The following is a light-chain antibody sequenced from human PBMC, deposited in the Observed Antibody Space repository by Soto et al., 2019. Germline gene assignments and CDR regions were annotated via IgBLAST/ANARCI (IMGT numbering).Light chain of an antibody. CDR2: AVT. Sequence: QSALTQPASVSGSPGQSITISCTGTSSDVGGYNYVSWYQQHPGKAPKLMIYAVTDRPSGVSSRFSGSKSGNTASLTISGLHAEDEADYYCSSSASSSTLFGTGTKLTVL. V-gene: IGLV2-14*01. J-gene: IGLJ1*01. CDR1: SSDVGGYNY. CDR3: SSSASSSTL.